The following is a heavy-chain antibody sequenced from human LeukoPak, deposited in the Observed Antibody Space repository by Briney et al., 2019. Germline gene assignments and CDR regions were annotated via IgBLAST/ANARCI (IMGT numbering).Heavy chain of an antibody. J-gene: IGHJ4*02. D-gene: IGHD3-22*01. Sequence: GESLKISCKGSGYSFTSYWISWVRQMPGKGLEWMGRIDPSDSYTNYSPSFQGHVTISAEKSISTAYLQWSSLKASDTAMYYCARLRYYYDSSGYHFFDYWGQGTLVTVSS. CDR3: ARLRYYYDSSGYHFFDY. V-gene: IGHV5-10-1*01. CDR1: GYSFTSYW. CDR2: IDPSDSYT.